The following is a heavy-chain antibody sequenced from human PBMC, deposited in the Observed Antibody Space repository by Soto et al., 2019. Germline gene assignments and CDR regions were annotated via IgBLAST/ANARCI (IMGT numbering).Heavy chain of an antibody. CDR2: IYHSGST. V-gene: IGHV4-30-2*05. J-gene: IGHJ4*02. Sequence: SETLSLTCAVFGGSISSGGYSWIWIRQPPGKGLEWIGYIYHSGSTYYNPSLKSRVTISVDTSKNQFSLKLSSVSAADTAVYYCTRGPSGDKVDYWGQGTLVTVSS. CDR3: TRGPSGDKVDY. D-gene: IGHD7-27*01. CDR1: GGSISSGGYS.